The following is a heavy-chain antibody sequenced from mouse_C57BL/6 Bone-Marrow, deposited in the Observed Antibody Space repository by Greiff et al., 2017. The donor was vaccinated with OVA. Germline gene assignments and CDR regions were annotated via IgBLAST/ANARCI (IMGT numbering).Heavy chain of an antibody. D-gene: IGHD2-4*01. CDR1: GYTFTSYW. J-gene: IGHJ2*01. CDR3: ARDDYDGGDY. V-gene: IGHV1-50*01. Sequence: QVQLQQPGAELVKPGASVKLSCKASGYTFTSYWMQWVKQRPGQGLEWIGEIDPSDSYTNYNQKFKGKATLTVDTSSSTAYMQLSSLTSEDSAVYDCARDDYDGGDYWGQGTTLTVSS. CDR2: IDPSDSYT.